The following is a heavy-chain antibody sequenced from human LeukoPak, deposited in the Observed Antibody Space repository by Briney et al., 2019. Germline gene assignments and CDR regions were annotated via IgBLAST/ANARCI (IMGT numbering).Heavy chain of an antibody. CDR3: ARHGWHAWYFDL. CDR1: GGSFSGYS. D-gene: IGHD6-19*01. J-gene: IGHJ2*01. Sequence: PSETLSLTCVVYGGSFSGYSWSWIRHPPGKGLEWIGEINQRRNTNYNPSLKSRVTISIDTSKNQFSLKLSSVTAADTAVYYCARHGWHAWYFDLWGRGTLVTVSS. CDR2: INQRRNT. V-gene: IGHV4-34*01.